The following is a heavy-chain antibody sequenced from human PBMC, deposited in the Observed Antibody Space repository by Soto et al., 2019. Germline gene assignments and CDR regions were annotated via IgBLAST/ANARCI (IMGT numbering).Heavy chain of an antibody. CDR1: GDSVSSGGYY. V-gene: IGHV4-31*03. Sequence: SETLSLTCIVSGDSVSSGGYYWSWIRQHPGKGLEWIGYIYYSGSTYYNPSLKSRVTISVDTSKSQFSLKLSSVTAADTAVYYCARDFTDSSGPTLGMGVWGQGTTVT. CDR3: ARDFTDSSGPTLGMGV. J-gene: IGHJ6*02. D-gene: IGHD6-19*01. CDR2: IYYSGST.